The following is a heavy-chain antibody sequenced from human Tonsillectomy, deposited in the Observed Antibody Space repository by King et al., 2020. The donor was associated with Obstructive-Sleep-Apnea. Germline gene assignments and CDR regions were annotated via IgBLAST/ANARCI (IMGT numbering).Heavy chain of an antibody. V-gene: IGHV3-49*03. CDR1: GFTFGDYD. Sequence: VQLVESGGGLGQPGRSLRLSCTGSGFTFGDYDMNWFRQAPGKGLEWVGFIRRRTYGVTTDYAASVKGRFTISRDDSKSIAYLQMNSLKTEDTAVYYCSRDKADYYDSDGYYYGGYFDYWGQGTLVTVSS. CDR2: IRRRTYGVTT. D-gene: IGHD3-22*01. CDR3: SRDKADYYDSDGYYYGGYFDY. J-gene: IGHJ4*02.